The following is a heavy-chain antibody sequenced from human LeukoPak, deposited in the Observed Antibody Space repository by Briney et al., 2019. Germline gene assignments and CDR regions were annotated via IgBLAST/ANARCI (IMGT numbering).Heavy chain of an antibody. CDR2: TYYRSKWYI. D-gene: IGHD6-19*01. CDR3: ARGQWLVRGGFDY. Sequence: SQTLSLTCALSGDSVSSNSAAWNWIRQSPSRGLEWLGRTYYRSKWYIDSALSVKSRITIDPDTSKNQFSLQLNSVTPEDTAVYYCARGQWLVRGGFDYWGQGTLVTVSS. V-gene: IGHV6-1*01. J-gene: IGHJ4*02. CDR1: GDSVSSNSAA.